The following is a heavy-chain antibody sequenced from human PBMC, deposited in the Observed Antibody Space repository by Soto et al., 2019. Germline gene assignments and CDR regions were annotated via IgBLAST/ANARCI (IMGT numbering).Heavy chain of an antibody. D-gene: IGHD6-19*01. Sequence: GGSLRLSCTASGFTFSTYAMSWVRQAPGKGLEWVSAISGSGGSTYYADSVKGRFTISRDNSKNTLYLQMNSLRAEDTAVYYCAKDHEGYSSGWYVGMFDPWGQGTLVTVSS. CDR2: ISGSGGST. V-gene: IGHV3-23*01. CDR1: GFTFSTYA. CDR3: AKDHEGYSSGWYVGMFDP. J-gene: IGHJ5*02.